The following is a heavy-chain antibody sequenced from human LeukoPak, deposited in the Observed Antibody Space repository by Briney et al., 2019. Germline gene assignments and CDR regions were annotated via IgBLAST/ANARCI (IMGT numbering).Heavy chain of an antibody. J-gene: IGHJ5*02. D-gene: IGHD3-16*01. CDR1: GGSISGYY. Sequence: SETLSLTCTVSGGSISGYYWSWIRQPPGKGLEWIGYIYYSGSTNYNPSLKSRVTISVDTSKNQFSLKLSSVTAADTAVYYCAGAGPYDYVWGSYNWFDPWGQGTLVTVSS. CDR2: IYYSGST. V-gene: IGHV4-59*08. CDR3: AGAGPYDYVWGSYNWFDP.